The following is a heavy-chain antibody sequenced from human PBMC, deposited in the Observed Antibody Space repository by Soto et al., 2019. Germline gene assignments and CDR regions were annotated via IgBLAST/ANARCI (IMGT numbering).Heavy chain of an antibody. V-gene: IGHV1-3*01. CDR2: INAGNGNT. Sequence: GASVKVSCKASGYTFTSYAMHWVRQAPGQRLEWMGWINAGNGNTKYSQKFQGRVTITRDTSASTAYMELSSLRSEDTAVYYCARKGIAVAGRGGYYGMDVWGQGTTVTVSS. CDR1: GYTFTSYA. CDR3: ARKGIAVAGRGGYYGMDV. J-gene: IGHJ6*02. D-gene: IGHD6-19*01.